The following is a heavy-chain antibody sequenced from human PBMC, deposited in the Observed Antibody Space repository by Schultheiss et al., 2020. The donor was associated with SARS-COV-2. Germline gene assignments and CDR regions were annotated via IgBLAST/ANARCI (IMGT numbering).Heavy chain of an antibody. CDR2: IKSKTDGGTT. Sequence: GGSLRLSCAASGFTFSSYGMHWVRQAPGKGLEWVGRIKSKTDGGTTDYAAPVKGRFTISRDDSKNTLYLQMNSLKIEDTAVYYCTTEQYYDFWSGYYSGFDPWGQGTLVTVSS. V-gene: IGHV3-15*01. CDR1: GFTFSSYG. D-gene: IGHD3-3*01. CDR3: TTEQYYDFWSGYYSGFDP. J-gene: IGHJ5*02.